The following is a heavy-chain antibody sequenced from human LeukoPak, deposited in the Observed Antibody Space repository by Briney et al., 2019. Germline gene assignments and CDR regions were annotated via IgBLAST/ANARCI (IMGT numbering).Heavy chain of an antibody. V-gene: IGHV1-2*02. CDR1: GYTFTGYY. Sequence: ASVKVSCEASGYTFTGYYMHWVRQAPGQGLEWMGWINPNSGGTNYAQKFQGRVTMTRDTSISTAYMELSRLRSDDTAVYYCARDSLAYYYDSSGYYDAFDIWGQGTMVTVSS. CDR2: INPNSGGT. J-gene: IGHJ3*02. D-gene: IGHD3-22*01. CDR3: ARDSLAYYYDSSGYYDAFDI.